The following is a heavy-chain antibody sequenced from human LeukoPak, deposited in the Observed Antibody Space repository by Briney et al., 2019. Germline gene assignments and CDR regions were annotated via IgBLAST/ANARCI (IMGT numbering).Heavy chain of an antibody. CDR3: ARAAPRYDSSGYLFDY. J-gene: IGHJ4*02. CDR2: ISSSSSYI. V-gene: IGHV3-21*01. CDR1: GFTFSSYS. D-gene: IGHD3-22*01. Sequence: PGGSLRLSCAASGFTFSSYSMNWVRQAPGKGLEWVPSISSSSSYIYYADSVKGRFTISRDNAKNSLYLQMNSLRAEDTAVYYCARAAPRYDSSGYLFDYWGQGTLVTVSS.